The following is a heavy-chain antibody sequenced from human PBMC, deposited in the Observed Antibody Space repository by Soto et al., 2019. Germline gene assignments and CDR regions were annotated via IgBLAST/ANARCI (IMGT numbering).Heavy chain of an antibody. CDR2: TYYRSKWYN. D-gene: IGHD5-18*01. V-gene: IGHV6-1*01. CDR3: AQDPGYSLDY. CDR1: GDSVSISSGA. J-gene: IGHJ4*02. Sequence: SQTLSLTCAISGDSVSISSGAWNWIRQSPSRGLEWLGRTYYRSKWYNDYAVSVKSRIKITPDTSKNQFSLQLNSVTPEDTAVYYCAQDPGYSLDYWGQGTLVTV.